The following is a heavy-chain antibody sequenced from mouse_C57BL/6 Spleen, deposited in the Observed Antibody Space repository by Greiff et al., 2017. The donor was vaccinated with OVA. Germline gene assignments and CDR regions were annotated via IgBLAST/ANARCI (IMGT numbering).Heavy chain of an antibody. V-gene: IGHV1-81*01. CDR3: ARRDYDYGGYFDV. D-gene: IGHD2-4*01. CDR2: IYPRSGNT. CDR1: GYTFTSYG. Sequence: QVQLQQSGAELARPGASVKLSCKASGYTFTSYGISWVKQRTGQGLEWIGEIYPRSGNTYYNEKFKGKATLTADKSSSTAYMELRSLTSEDSAVYFCARRDYDYGGYFDVWGTGTTVTVSS. J-gene: IGHJ1*03.